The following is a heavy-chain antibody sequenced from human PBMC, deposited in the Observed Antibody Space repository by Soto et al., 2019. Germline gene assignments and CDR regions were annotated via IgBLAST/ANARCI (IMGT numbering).Heavy chain of an antibody. Sequence: ASVKVSCKASGYTFTSYAMHWVRQAPGQRLEWMGWINAGNGNTKYSQKFQGRVTITRDTSASTAYMELSSLRSEDTAVYYCARVAYCSGGSCYWGHFDYWGQGTLVTVSS. J-gene: IGHJ4*02. CDR1: GYTFTSYA. CDR3: ARVAYCSGGSCYWGHFDY. D-gene: IGHD2-15*01. CDR2: INAGNGNT. V-gene: IGHV1-3*01.